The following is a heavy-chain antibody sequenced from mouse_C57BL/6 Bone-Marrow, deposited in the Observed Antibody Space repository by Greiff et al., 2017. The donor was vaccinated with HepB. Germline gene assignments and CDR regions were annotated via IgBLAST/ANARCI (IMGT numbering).Heavy chain of an antibody. Sequence: EVQGVESGGGLVKPGGSLKLSCAASGFTFSSYAMSWVSQTPEKRLEWVATISDGGSYTYYPDNVKGRFTISRENAKNNLYLQMSHLKSEDTAMYYWARDLRGATDYWGQGTSVTVSS. J-gene: IGHJ4*01. CDR1: GFTFSSYA. CDR2: ISDGGSYT. CDR3: ARDLRGATDY. D-gene: IGHD1-1*01. V-gene: IGHV5-4*01.